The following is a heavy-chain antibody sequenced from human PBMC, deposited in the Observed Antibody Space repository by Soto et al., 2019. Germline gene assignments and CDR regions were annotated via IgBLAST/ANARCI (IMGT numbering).Heavy chain of an antibody. J-gene: IGHJ4*02. CDR3: TTDLWFGELFALFDY. V-gene: IGHV3-15*07. CDR2: IKSKTDGGTT. Sequence: GGSXRLSCAASGFTFSNAWMNWVRQAPGKGLEWVGRIKSKTDGGTTDYAAPVKGRFTISRDDSKNTLYLQMNSLKTEDTAVYYCTTDLWFGELFALFDYWGQGTLVTVSS. CDR1: GFTFSNAW. D-gene: IGHD3-10*01.